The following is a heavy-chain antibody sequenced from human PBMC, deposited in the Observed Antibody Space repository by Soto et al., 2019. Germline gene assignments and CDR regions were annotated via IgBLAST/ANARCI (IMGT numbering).Heavy chain of an antibody. J-gene: IGHJ4*02. Sequence: GGSLRLSCAASGFTFSSYAMSWVRQAPGKGLEWVSAISGSGGSTYYADSVKGRFTISRDNSKNTLYLQMNSLRAEDTAVYYCAKLGSSGWYGGIDYWGQGTLVTVSS. V-gene: IGHV3-23*01. D-gene: IGHD6-19*01. CDR1: GFTFSSYA. CDR3: AKLGSSGWYGGIDY. CDR2: ISGSGGST.